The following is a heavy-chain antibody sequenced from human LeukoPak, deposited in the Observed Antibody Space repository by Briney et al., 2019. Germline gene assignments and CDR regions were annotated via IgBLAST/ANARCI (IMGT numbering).Heavy chain of an antibody. D-gene: IGHD3-9*01. CDR1: GASVSSGGYY. V-gene: IGHV4-61*08. CDR2: IYYSGST. J-gene: IGHJ2*01. Sequence: PSETLSLTCTVSGASVSSGGYYWSWIRQPPGKGLEWIGYIYYSGSTNYNPSLKSRVTISVDTSKNQFSLKLSSVTAADTAVYYCAGTPLRYFDWLSSRGGRPRSYWYFDLWGRGTLVTVSS. CDR3: AGTPLRYFDWLSSRGGRPRSYWYFDL.